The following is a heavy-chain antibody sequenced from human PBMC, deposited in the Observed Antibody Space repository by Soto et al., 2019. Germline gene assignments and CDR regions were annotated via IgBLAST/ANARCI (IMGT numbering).Heavy chain of an antibody. CDR1: GYTFTSYG. D-gene: IGHD3-3*01. J-gene: IGHJ4*02. V-gene: IGHV1-18*01. CDR3: ARVPSGYYDFWSGYYFFDY. Sequence: GASVKVSCKASGYTFTSYGISWVRQAPGQGLEWKGRISAYNGNTSYAQKLQGRVTMTTDTSTSTAYMELRSLRSDDTAVYYCARVPSGYYDFWSGYYFFDYWGQGTLVTVSS. CDR2: ISAYNGNT.